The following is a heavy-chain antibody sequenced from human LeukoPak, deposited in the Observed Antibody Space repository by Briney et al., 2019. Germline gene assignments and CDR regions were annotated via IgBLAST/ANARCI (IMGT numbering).Heavy chain of an antibody. J-gene: IGHJ4*02. CDR3: GRFAALGYFSGGSCYCIDY. CDR2: ISYDGTNE. Sequence: GRSLRLSCAASGFIFSSYAMHWVRQAPGKGLEWVAVISYDGTNEYYADSVKGRFTISRDNSKNTLYLQMNSLRTEDTAVYYCGRFAALGYFSGGSCYCIDYGAQGTLVTVDS. V-gene: IGHV3-30-3*01. CDR1: GFIFSSYA. D-gene: IGHD2-15*01.